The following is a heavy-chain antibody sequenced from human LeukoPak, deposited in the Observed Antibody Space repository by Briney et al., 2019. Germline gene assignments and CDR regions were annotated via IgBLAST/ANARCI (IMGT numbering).Heavy chain of an antibody. CDR1: GYSISSGYY. CDR3: ARLGAYYGSGRLHAFDI. J-gene: IGHJ3*02. V-gene: IGHV4-38-2*02. D-gene: IGHD3-10*01. CDR2: IYHSGST. Sequence: PSETLSLTCTVSGYSISSGYYWGWIRQPPGKGLEWIGSIYHSGSTYYNPSLKSRVTISVDTSKNQFSLKLSSVTAADTAVYYCARLGAYYGSGRLHAFDIWGQGTMVTVSS.